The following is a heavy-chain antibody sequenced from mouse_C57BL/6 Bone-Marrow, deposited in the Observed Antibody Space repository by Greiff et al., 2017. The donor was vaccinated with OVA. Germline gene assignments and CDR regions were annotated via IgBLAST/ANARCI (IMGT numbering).Heavy chain of an antibody. D-gene: IGHD1-1*01. J-gene: IGHJ1*03. CDR1: GFTFTDYY. CDR3: ARTYYGSSLWYFDV. CDR2: VYPYNGGT. V-gene: IGHV1-36*01. Sequence: EVQLQESGPVLVKPGPSVKISCTASGFTFTDYYMHWVKQSHGKSLEWIGLVYPYNGGTSYNQKFKGKATLTVDTSSSTAYMELNSLTSEDSSVYYCARTYYGSSLWYFDVWGTGTTVTVSS.